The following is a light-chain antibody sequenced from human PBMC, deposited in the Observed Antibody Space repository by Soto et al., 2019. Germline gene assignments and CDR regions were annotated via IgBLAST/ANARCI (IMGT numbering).Light chain of an antibody. J-gene: IGLJ1*01. CDR2: DVN. CDR3: CSYAGSYSYA. V-gene: IGLV2-11*01. CDR1: NSDVGGFNS. Sequence: ALAQPRSVSGSPGQSVTISCTGTNSDVGGFNSVSWYQQHPGKAPKLMIYDVNKRPSAVPDRFSGSKSGSTASLTISGLQAEDEADYYCCSYAGSYSYAFATGTKVTVL.